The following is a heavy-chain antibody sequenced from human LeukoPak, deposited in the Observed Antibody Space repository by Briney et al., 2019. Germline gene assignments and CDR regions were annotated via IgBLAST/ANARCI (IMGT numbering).Heavy chain of an antibody. V-gene: IGHV4-59*01. D-gene: IGHD1-26*01. CDR1: GGSISSYY. CDR3: AREGDSLFDY. Sequence: SETLSLTCTVSGGSISSYYWSWIRQPPGKGLERIGYIYYSGSTNYNPSLKSRVTISVDTSKNQFSLKLSSVTAADTAVYYCAREGDSLFDYWGQGTLVTVSS. J-gene: IGHJ4*02. CDR2: IYYSGST.